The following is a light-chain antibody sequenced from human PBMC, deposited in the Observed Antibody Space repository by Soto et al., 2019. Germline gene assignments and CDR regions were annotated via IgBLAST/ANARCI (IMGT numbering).Light chain of an antibody. CDR2: GAS. J-gene: IGKJ4*01. Sequence: EIVLTQSPGTLSLSPGERATLSCRASQSISSSYLAWYQQKLGQAPRLLIYGASNSSTGIPDRFSGSGSGTDFTLTISRLEPEDLAVYYCQQYCSSAALTFGGGTKVEIK. CDR1: QSISSSY. CDR3: QQYCSSAALT. V-gene: IGKV3-20*01.